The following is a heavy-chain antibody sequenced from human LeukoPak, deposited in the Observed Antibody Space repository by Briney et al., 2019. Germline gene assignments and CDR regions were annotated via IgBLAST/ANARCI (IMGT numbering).Heavy chain of an antibody. CDR1: GYTFTGYY. D-gene: IGHD1-26*01. CDR3: ASIKFIVGATSNAFDI. J-gene: IGHJ3*02. Sequence: ASVKVSCKASGYTFTGYYIHWVRQAPGQGLEWMGWINPKSGGTNYAQKFQGRVTMTRDTSISTAYMELSRLRSDDTAVYYCASIKFIVGATSNAFDIWGQGTMVTVSS. V-gene: IGHV1-2*02. CDR2: INPKSGGT.